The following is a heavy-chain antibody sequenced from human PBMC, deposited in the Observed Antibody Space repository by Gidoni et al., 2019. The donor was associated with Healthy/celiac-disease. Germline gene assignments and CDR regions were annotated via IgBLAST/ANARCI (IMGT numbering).Heavy chain of an antibody. J-gene: IGHJ5*02. D-gene: IGHD2-21*02. CDR3: AKDLAYCGGDCYPNWFDP. CDR2: ISGSGGST. V-gene: IGHV3-23*01. CDR1: GFTFSSYA. Sequence: EVQLLESGGGLVQPGGSLSLSCAASGFTFSSYAMSWVRQAPGKGLEWVSAISGSGGSTYYADSVKGRFTISRDNSKNTLYLQMNSLRAEDTAVYYCAKDLAYCGGDCYPNWFDPWGQGTLVTVSS.